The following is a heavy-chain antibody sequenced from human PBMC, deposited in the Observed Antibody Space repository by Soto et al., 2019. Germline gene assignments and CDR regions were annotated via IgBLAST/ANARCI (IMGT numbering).Heavy chain of an antibody. CDR3: VKDGQRRNIVVVVAATPSDY. V-gene: IGHV3-64D*06. CDR1: GFTFSSYA. Sequence: PGGSLRLSCSASGFTFSSYAMHWVRQAPGKGLEFVSAISSNGGSTYYADSVKGRFTISRDNSKNTLYLQMSSLRAEDTAVYYCVKDGQRRNIVVVVAATPSDYWGQGTLVTVSS. D-gene: IGHD2-15*01. CDR2: ISSNGGST. J-gene: IGHJ4*02.